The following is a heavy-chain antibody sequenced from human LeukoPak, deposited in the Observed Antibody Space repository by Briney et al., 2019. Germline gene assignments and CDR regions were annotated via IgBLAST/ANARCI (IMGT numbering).Heavy chain of an antibody. CDR2: TNEDGSDK. Sequence: GGSLRLSCEGSGFSFSNYWMSWVRQAPGKGLEWVAHTNEDGSDKYYVDSVKGRFTISRDNAKNSLYLQMGSLRAEGTAVYYCAKGFTYYYDSSGYYYFDYWGQGTLVTVSS. CDR1: GFSFSNYW. CDR3: AKGFTYYYDSSGYYYFDY. V-gene: IGHV3-7*03. J-gene: IGHJ4*02. D-gene: IGHD3-22*01.